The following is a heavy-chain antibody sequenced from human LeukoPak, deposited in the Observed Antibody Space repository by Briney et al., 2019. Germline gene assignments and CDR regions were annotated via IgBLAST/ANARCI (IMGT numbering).Heavy chain of an antibody. CDR3: ASQSRTGTTGWFDP. CDR2: IYYSWST. V-gene: IGHV4-39*01. J-gene: IGHJ5*02. D-gene: IGHD1-7*01. Sequence: SETLSLTCTVSGGYISSSSYYWGWIRQPPGEGLEWIGSIYYSWSTYYNPSLKSRVTISVDTSKNQFSLKLSSVTAENTAVYYCASQSRTGTTGWFDPWGQGTLVTVSS. CDR1: GGYISSSSYY.